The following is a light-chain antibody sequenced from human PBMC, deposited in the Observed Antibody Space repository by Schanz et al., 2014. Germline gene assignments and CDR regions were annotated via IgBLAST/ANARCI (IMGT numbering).Light chain of an antibody. CDR1: SSNIGAGYD. CDR2: DNN. V-gene: IGLV1-40*01. Sequence: QSVLTQPPSVSGAPGQRVTISCTGSSSNIGAGYDVHWYQQLPGTAPKLLIYDNNKRPSGVPDRFSGSKSGNTASLTISGLQAEDEGDYYCCSYAGSGIQLFGGGTKLTVL. J-gene: IGLJ3*02. CDR3: CSYAGSGIQL.